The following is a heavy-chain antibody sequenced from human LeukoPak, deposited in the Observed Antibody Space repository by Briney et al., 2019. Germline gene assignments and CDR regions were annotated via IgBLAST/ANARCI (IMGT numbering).Heavy chain of an antibody. V-gene: IGHV3-23*01. D-gene: IGHD4-23*01. Sequence: GGSLRLSCAASGFTFSSYAMSWVRQAPGKGLEWVSAISGSGGSKYYADSVKGRFTISRDSSKNTLYLQMNSLRAEDTAVYYCAKRRLRWYLVIPKKISMGVWGQGTTVTVSS. CDR1: GFTFSSYA. CDR2: ISGSGGSK. J-gene: IGHJ6*02. CDR3: AKRRLRWYLVIPKKISMGV.